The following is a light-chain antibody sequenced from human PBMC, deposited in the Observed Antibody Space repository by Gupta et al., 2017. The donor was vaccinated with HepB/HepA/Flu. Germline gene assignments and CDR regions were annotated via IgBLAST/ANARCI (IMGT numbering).Light chain of an antibody. CDR2: DVS. CDR3: CSYAGRYIPYV. Sequence: QSALTQPRSVSGSPGQAVTISCTGTSSDVGGYNYVSWYQQHPGKAPKLMIYDVSKRPSGVPDRFSGSKSGTTASLTIXGXQAEDEXDYYCCSYAGRYIPYVFGTGTKVTVL. V-gene: IGLV2-11*01. CDR1: SSDVGGYNY. J-gene: IGLJ1*01.